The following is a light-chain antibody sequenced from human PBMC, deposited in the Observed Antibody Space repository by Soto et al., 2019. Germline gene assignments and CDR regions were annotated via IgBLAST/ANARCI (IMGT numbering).Light chain of an antibody. Sequence: EIVMTQSPATLSVSPGERATLSCRASQSLNSALAWYQQKPGQAPRLLMFRTSSRATGFPARFSGSGSGTEFNLTISSLQSEDFGVYYCQQYNNWPRATFGGGTKVDIK. V-gene: IGKV3-15*01. J-gene: IGKJ4*01. CDR3: QQYNNWPRAT. CDR1: QSLNSA. CDR2: RTS.